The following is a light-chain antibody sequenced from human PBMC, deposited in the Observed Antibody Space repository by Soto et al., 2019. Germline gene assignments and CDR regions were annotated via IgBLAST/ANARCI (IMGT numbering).Light chain of an antibody. CDR2: GPS. CDR3: QQYNNWPPWT. CDR1: QSVSTN. V-gene: IGKV3-15*01. J-gene: IGKJ1*01. Sequence: ETVMTQSPATLSVSPGERATLSCRASQSVSTNLAWYQQKPGQAPRLLIYGPSTRATGIPARFSGSGSGTKFTLTISSLQSEDFAVYYCQQYNNWPPWTFGQGSKVEIK.